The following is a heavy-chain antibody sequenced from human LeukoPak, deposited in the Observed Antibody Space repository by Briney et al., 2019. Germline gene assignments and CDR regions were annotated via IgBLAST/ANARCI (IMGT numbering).Heavy chain of an antibody. CDR3: TTVGYCTNGECYGFDY. CDR2: IKTKTDGGTT. D-gene: IGHD2-8*01. Sequence: GGSLRLSCAASGSIFSKAWMTWVRQAPGKGLEWVGRIKTKTDGGTTDYAAPVKGRFTISRDDSKNTVYLQMNSLKTEDTAVYYCTTVGYCTNGECYGFDYWGQGTLATVSS. J-gene: IGHJ4*02. CDR1: GSIFSKAW. V-gene: IGHV3-15*01.